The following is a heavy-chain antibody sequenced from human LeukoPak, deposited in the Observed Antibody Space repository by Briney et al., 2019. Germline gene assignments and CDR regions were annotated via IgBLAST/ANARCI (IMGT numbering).Heavy chain of an antibody. V-gene: IGHV4-4*02. D-gene: IGHD3-3*01. CDR1: GFTFNSYW. Sequence: GSLRLSCAASGFTFNSYWMNWVRQAPGKGLEWIGEINHSGSTNYNPCLKSRVTISVYKSKNHFSLKLRSVTAADTAVYYCARDRFFNYYYYMDVWAKGTTVTVSS. J-gene: IGHJ6*03. CDR2: INHSGST. CDR3: ARDRFFNYYYYMDV.